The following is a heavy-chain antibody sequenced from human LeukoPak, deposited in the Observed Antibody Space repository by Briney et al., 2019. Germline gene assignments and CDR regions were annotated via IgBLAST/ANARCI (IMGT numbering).Heavy chain of an antibody. D-gene: IGHD3-10*02. V-gene: IGHV3-23*01. CDR2: ISSSGGST. CDR3: AELGITMIGGV. Sequence: GGSLRLSCAASGFTFSRYAMTWVRQAPGKGLEWVSAISSSGGSTYYADSVKGRSTISRDNAKNSLYLQMNSLRAEDTAVYYCAELGITMIGGVWGKGTTVTISS. CDR1: GFTFSRYA. J-gene: IGHJ6*04.